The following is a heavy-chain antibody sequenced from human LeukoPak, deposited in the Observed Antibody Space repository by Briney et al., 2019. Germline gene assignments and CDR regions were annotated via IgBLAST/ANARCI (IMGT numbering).Heavy chain of an antibody. D-gene: IGHD3-10*01. J-gene: IGHJ4*02. CDR1: GYTFSSYW. V-gene: IGHV3-74*01. CDR2: IDTDGSIT. Sequence: HPGGSLRLSCAASGYTFSSYWMHWVRQAPGKGLVWVSRIDTDGSITSYADSVKGRFTISRDISNNTLYLQMNSLTAGDTAVYFCARVGFLLPSYSGSGTYLFDYWGQGTLVTVSS. CDR3: ARVGFLLPSYSGSGTYLFDY.